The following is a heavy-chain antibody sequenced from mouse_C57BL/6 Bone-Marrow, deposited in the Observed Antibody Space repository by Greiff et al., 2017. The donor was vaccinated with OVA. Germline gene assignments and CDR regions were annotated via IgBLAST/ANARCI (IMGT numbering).Heavy chain of an antibody. Sequence: EVQRVESGGGLVKPGGSLKLSCAASGFTFSDYGMHWVRQAPEKGLEWVAYISSGSSTIYYADTVKGRFTLTSDTAKNTLFLQMTSLRSEDTAMYYCARRRDDGYYLFDYWGQGTTLTVSS. CDR3: ARRRDDGYYLFDY. D-gene: IGHD2-3*01. V-gene: IGHV5-17*01. CDR2: ISSGSSTI. CDR1: GFTFSDYG. J-gene: IGHJ2*01.